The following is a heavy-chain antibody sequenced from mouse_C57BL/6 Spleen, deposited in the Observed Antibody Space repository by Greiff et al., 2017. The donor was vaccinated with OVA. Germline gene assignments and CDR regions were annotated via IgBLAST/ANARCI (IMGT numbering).Heavy chain of an antibody. V-gene: IGHV7-3*01. CDR3: ARWDGNYGYVMDY. CDR2: IRNKANGYTT. J-gene: IGHJ4*01. Sequence: EVQGVESGGGLVQPGGSLSLSCAASGFTFTDYYMSWVRQPPGKALEWLGFIRNKANGYTTEYSASVKGRFTISRDNSQSILYLQMNDLRAEDSATYYCARWDGNYGYVMDYWGQGTSVTVSS. D-gene: IGHD2-1*01. CDR1: GFTFTDYY.